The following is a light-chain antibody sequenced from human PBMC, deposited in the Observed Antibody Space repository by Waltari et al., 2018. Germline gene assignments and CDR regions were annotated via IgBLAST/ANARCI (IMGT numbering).Light chain of an antibody. CDR2: GAF. V-gene: IGKV3-15*01. CDR3: QQYSNWPPWT. Sequence: EIVMTQSPAPLSVSPGERATLSCRASQSVSSDLAWYQQKPGQAPRLLIYGAFIRATGIPARFSGSGSGTEFTLTISSLQSEDFAVYYCQQYSNWPPWTFGQGTKVEIK. J-gene: IGKJ1*01. CDR1: QSVSSD.